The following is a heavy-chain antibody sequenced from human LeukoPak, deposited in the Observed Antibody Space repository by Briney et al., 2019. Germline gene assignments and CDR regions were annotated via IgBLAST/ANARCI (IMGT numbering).Heavy chain of an antibody. CDR1: GCTFSSYS. CDR3: ARARPWDSSRSYYFGMDV. V-gene: IGHV3-23*01. D-gene: IGHD3-22*01. Sequence: PGGSLRLSCAASGCTFSSYSMNWVRQAPGTGLEWVSSSPGSGGATYCADSVRGRFSISRDSSKNTVYLQMNSLRDEDTAVYYCARARPWDSSRSYYFGMDVWGHGTTVTVSS. J-gene: IGHJ6*02. CDR2: SPGSGGAT.